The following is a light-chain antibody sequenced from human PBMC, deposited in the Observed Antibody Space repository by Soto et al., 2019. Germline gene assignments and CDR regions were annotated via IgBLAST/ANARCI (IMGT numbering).Light chain of an antibody. CDR1: SSEVDAYNY. CDR2: EVT. CDR3: SSFAGSNIYYV. Sequence: QSALTQPPSASGSPGQSVTISYTGTSSEVDAYNYVSWYQQHPGQAPKLMLYEVTKRPSGVPDRFSGSKSGNTASLTVSGLQAEDEADYYCSSFAGSNIYYVFGTGTKLTVL. J-gene: IGLJ1*01. V-gene: IGLV2-8*01.